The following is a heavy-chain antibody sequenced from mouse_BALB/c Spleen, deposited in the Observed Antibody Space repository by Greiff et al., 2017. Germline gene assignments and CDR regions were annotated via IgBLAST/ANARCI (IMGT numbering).Heavy chain of an antibody. V-gene: IGHV5-4*02. J-gene: IGHJ2*01. D-gene: IGHD1-1*01. CDR2: ISDGGSYT. CDR1: GFTFSDYY. Sequence: EVNVVESGGGLVKPGGSLKLSCAASGFTFSDYYMYWVRQTPEKRLEWVATISDGGSYTYYPDSVKGRFTISRDNPKNTLFLQMTSLRSEDTAMYYCARRGTVADYFDYWGQGTTLTVSS. CDR3: ARRGTVADYFDY.